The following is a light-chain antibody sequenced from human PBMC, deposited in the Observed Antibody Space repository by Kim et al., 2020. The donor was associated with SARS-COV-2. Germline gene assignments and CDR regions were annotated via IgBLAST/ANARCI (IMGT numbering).Light chain of an antibody. CDR2: GKN. V-gene: IGLV3-19*01. J-gene: IGLJ3*02. CDR3: NSRASSGNHWV. Sequence: SSELTQDPAVSVALGQTVRITCQGDSLRSYYASWYQQKPGQAPVLVIYGKNNRPSGIPDRFSGSSPGNTASLTITGAQAEDEADFYCNSRASSGNHWVF. CDR1: SLRSYY.